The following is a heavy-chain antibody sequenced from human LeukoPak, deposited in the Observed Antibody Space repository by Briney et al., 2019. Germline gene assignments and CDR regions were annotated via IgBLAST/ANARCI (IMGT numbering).Heavy chain of an antibody. CDR1: GFTFNRYS. Sequence: GGSLRLSCAASGFTFNRYSMDWVRQAPGKGLEWISYISNSGTTIYYADSVQGRFIISRDNARNSLYLQMNSLRAEDTAVYYCARDPYSGSSDAFDIWGQGTMVTVSS. V-gene: IGHV3-48*01. D-gene: IGHD1-26*01. CDR2: ISNSGTTI. J-gene: IGHJ3*02. CDR3: ARDPYSGSSDAFDI.